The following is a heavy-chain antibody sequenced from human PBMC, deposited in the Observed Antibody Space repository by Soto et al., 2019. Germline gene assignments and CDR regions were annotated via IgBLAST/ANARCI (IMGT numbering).Heavy chain of an antibody. V-gene: IGHV2-5*01. D-gene: IGHD6-6*01. CDR1: GFSLSTSGVG. J-gene: IGHJ5*02. Sequence: QITLKESGPTLVKPTQTLTLTCTFSGFSLSTSGVGVGWIRKPPGKAREWLALIYWNDDERYSASLKSRLTITKDPPKNHEVLKLTNMDTVDTATYYCAPSPGPRAWFDPWGQGSLVTVSS. CDR2: IYWNDDE. CDR3: APSPGPRAWFDP.